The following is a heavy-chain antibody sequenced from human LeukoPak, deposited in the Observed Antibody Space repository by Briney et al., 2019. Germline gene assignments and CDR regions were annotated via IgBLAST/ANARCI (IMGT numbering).Heavy chain of an antibody. CDR3: ARLLRRSVVGATLYFDY. Sequence: SETLSLTCTVSGGSISSYYWSWIRQPPGKGLEWIGYIYYSGSTNYDPSLKSRVTISVDTSKNQFSLKLSSVTAADTAVYYCARLLRRSVVGATLYFDYWGQGTLVTVSS. CDR2: IYYSGST. V-gene: IGHV4-59*01. J-gene: IGHJ4*02. CDR1: GGSISSYY. D-gene: IGHD1-26*01.